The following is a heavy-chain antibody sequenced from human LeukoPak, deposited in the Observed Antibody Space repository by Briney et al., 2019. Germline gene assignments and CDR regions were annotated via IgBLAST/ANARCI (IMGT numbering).Heavy chain of an antibody. D-gene: IGHD2-2*01. Sequence: GGSLRLSCAASGFTFSSYSMNWVRQAPGKGLEWVSCISSSSSTIYYADSVKGRFTISRDNSKNSLYLQMNSLRTEDTALYYCAKDVAGPYCSSTSCHAPIIFDYWGQGTLVTVSS. CDR2: ISSSSSTI. V-gene: IGHV3-48*04. CDR1: GFTFSSYS. J-gene: IGHJ4*02. CDR3: AKDVAGPYCSSTSCHAPIIFDY.